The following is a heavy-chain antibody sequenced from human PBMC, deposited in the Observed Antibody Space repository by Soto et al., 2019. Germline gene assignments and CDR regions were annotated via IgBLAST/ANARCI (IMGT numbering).Heavy chain of an antibody. J-gene: IGHJ4*02. Sequence: EMQLVESGGGLVQPGGSLRLSCAASGFTFSSYEMHWVRQAPGKGLEWISYISSTGSGTLYADSVRGRFTMSRDNTKNSVSLQMSSLRAEDTAVYYCVRDIHKPLVKDALHVAKWCQGTQVTVSS. V-gene: IGHV3-48*03. CDR1: GFTFSSYE. D-gene: IGHD1-26*01. CDR2: ISSTGSGT. CDR3: VRDIHKPLVKDALHVAK.